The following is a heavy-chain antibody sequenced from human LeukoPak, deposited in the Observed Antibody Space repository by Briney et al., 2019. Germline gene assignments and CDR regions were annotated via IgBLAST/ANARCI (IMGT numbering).Heavy chain of an antibody. CDR2: IYPSDSHT. D-gene: IGHD1-14*01. J-gene: IGHJ5*02. V-gene: IGHV5-51*04. Sequence: GESLRISCAISGYNFATNFIAWVRQMPGKGLEYMGIIYPSDSHTRYFPSFQGQVTISADKPLSTAYLQWTSLKVSDTAMYYCARRAVAPPDNWFDTWGQGTLVTV. CDR3: ARRAVAPPDNWFDT. CDR1: GYNFATNF.